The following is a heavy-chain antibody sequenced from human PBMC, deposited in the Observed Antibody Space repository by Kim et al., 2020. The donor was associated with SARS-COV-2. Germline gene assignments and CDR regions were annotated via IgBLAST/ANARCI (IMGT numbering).Heavy chain of an antibody. CDR2: IYYSGST. CDR3: ARAPRITMVRGVIPWIDA. V-gene: IGHV4-59*01. CDR1: GGSISSYY. J-gene: IGHJ3*01. D-gene: IGHD3-10*01. Sequence: SETLSLTCTVSGGSISSYYWSWIRQPPGKGLEWIGYIYYSGSTNYNPSLKSRVTISVDTSKNQFSLKLSSVTAADTAVYYCARAPRITMVRGVIPWIDA.